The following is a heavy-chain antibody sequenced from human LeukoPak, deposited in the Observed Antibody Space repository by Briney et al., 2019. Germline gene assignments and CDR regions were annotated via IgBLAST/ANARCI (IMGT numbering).Heavy chain of an antibody. J-gene: IGHJ5*02. V-gene: IGHV1-2*02. CDR2: INPNSGGT. Sequence: ASVKVSCKASGYTFTGYYMHWVRQAPGQGLEWMGWINPNSGGTNYAQKFQGRVTMTRDTSISTAYMELSRLRSDDTAVYYCGRLSDGWYVGGWFDPWGQGTLVTVSS. CDR3: GRLSDGWYVGGWFDP. D-gene: IGHD6-19*01. CDR1: GYTFTGYY.